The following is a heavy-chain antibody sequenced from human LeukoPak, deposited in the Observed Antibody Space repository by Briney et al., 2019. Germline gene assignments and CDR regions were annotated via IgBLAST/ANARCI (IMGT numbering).Heavy chain of an antibody. J-gene: IGHJ4*02. D-gene: IGHD3-22*01. CDR2: INTNSGGT. Sequence: GASVKVSCKASGYSFTGYYMHWVRQPPGQGLEWMGWINTNSGGTGYAQEFQGRVTMTRDTSISTAYMELSRLRSDDTAVYYCARDYLLYDTSGYYYLLRYWGQGTLVTVSS. CDR3: ARDYLLYDTSGYYYLLRY. V-gene: IGHV1-2*02. CDR1: GYSFTGYY.